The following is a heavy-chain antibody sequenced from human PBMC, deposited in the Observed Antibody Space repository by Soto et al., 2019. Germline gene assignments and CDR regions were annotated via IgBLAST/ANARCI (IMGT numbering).Heavy chain of an antibody. Sequence: QVQLQESGPGLVKPSETLSLNCTVSGSITGYYWSWVRQPPGKKMEWIGYMFHGGTTKYNPPLERRATLSLDTSKNQFSLSLTSVTAADTALYYCARERRGFGYIEYWGQGALVTVS. CDR2: MFHGGTT. D-gene: IGHD3-16*01. J-gene: IGHJ4*02. CDR3: ARERRGFGYIEY. CDR1: GSITGYY. V-gene: IGHV4-59*01.